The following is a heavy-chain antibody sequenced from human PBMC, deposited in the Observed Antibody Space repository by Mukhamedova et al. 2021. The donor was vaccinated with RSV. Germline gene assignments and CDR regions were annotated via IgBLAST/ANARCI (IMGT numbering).Heavy chain of an antibody. V-gene: IGHV5-51*01. Sequence: MGWVRQMPGKGLEWMGIIYPGDSDTRYNPSFQGQVTISADKSVNTAYLQWSSLKASDTAMYYCARRGGAVEYFQQWGQGTLVTVYS. CDR3: ARRGGAVEYFQQ. D-gene: IGHD3-16*01. CDR2: IYPGDSDT. J-gene: IGHJ1*01.